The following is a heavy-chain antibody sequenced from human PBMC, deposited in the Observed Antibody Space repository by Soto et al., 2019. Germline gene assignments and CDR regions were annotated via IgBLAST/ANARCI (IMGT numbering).Heavy chain of an antibody. V-gene: IGHV2-70*01. CDR3: SRAPAGDCKNGMDV. CDR2: IDWDDDK. D-gene: IGHD2-21*02. Sequence: SGPTLVNPTQTLTLTCTFSGFSLSTRGMCVSWIRQPPGKALEWLALIDWDDDKYYSTSLKTRLTVSKDTSKNRVVLTMTNMDPVDTATYYCSRAPAGDCKNGMDVWGQGTTVTVSS. J-gene: IGHJ6*02. CDR1: GFSLSTRGMC.